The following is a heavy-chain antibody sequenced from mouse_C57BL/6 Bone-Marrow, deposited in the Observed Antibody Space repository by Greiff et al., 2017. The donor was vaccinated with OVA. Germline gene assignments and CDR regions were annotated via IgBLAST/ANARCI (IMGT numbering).Heavy chain of an antibody. CDR1: GFTFSDYG. CDR3: ARARSNYAWFAY. D-gene: IGHD2-5*01. J-gene: IGHJ3*01. V-gene: IGHV5-17*01. Sequence: EVKLLESGGGLVKPGGSLKLSCAASGFTFSDYGMHWVRQAPEQGLEWVAYISSGSSTIYYADTVKGRFTISGDNAKNTLFLQMTSLRAEDTAIYYCARARSNYAWFAYWGQGTLVTVSA. CDR2: ISSGSSTI.